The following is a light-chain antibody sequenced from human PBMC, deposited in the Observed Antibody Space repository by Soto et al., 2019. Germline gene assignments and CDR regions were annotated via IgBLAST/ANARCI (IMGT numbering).Light chain of an antibody. CDR1: SSDVGSSDY. CDR3: CSFTGSATRWV. J-gene: IGLJ3*02. V-gene: IGLV2-18*02. CDR2: NVN. Sequence: QSALIQPPSVSGSPGQSVTISCTGTSSDVGSSDYVSWYHEQPGTVTKPMISNVNTQPSALEVPDRFSGSKSGNTASMTISGLQAEDEAEYQCCSFTGSATRWVFGGGTKLHVL.